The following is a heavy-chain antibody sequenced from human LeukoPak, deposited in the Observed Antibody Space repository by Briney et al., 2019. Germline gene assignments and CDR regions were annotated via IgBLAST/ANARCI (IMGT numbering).Heavy chain of an antibody. CDR2: VRYDGNNK. CDR1: GFTFSSYD. D-gene: IGHD6-19*01. Sequence: GGSLRLSCAASGFTFSSYDIHWVRQAPGQGLEWLALVRYDGNNKDYADSVKGRFTISRDNSKNTLYLQMNKLRVEDTAVYYCAKARHSSGWPNWLDPWGQGTLVTISS. J-gene: IGHJ5*02. CDR3: AKARHSSGWPNWLDP. V-gene: IGHV3-30*02.